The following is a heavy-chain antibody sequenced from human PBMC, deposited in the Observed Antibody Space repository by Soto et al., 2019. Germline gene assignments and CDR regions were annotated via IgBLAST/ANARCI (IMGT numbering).Heavy chain of an antibody. Sequence: EVQLVESGGGLVQPGGSLRLSCAASGFTSSNYWMHWVRQAPGKGLVWVSRIKSDGSSTSYADSVKGRFTISRDNAKNTLGLQMLGLRDEDMAVYYCARSVRSGSFPYYYYAMDVWGQGTTVTVSS. J-gene: IGHJ6*02. CDR1: GFTSSNYW. CDR2: IKSDGSST. V-gene: IGHV3-74*01. CDR3: ARSVRSGSFPYYYYAMDV. D-gene: IGHD3-10*01.